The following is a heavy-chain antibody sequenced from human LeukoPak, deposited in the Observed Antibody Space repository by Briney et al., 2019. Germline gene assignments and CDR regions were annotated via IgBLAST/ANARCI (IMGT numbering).Heavy chain of an antibody. J-gene: IGHJ4*02. CDR3: ARMYSSGCFDY. CDR1: GGSISSVNSY. Sequence: SETLSLTCTVSGGSISSVNSYWRWVRQSPEKGLEWIGYISYSGSTYYNPSLKSRVFISIDTSKNQFSLKLRSVTAADTAVYYCARMYSSGCFDYWGQGTLVTVSS. V-gene: IGHV4-30-4*08. CDR2: ISYSGST. D-gene: IGHD6-19*01.